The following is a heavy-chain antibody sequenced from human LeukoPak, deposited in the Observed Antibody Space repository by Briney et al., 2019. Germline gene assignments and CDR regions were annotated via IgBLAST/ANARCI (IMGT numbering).Heavy chain of an antibody. CDR3: ARDRSWYQTNQPYYMDV. D-gene: IGHD2-2*01. CDR1: GYTLTELS. CDR2: IIPIFGTA. V-gene: IGHV1-69*06. Sequence: SVKVSCKVSGYTLTELSMHWVRQAPGKGLEWMGGIIPIFGTANYAQKFQGRVTITADKSTSTAYMELSSLRSEDTAVYYCARDRSWYQTNQPYYMDVWGKGTTVTVSS. J-gene: IGHJ6*03.